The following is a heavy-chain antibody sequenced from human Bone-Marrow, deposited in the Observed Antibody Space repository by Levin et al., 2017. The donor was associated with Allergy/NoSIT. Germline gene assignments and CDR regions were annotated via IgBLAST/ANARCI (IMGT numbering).Heavy chain of an antibody. CDR3: ARDSDPTKVTFDH. CDR2: IDWKGDAT. D-gene: IGHD2-21*02. V-gene: IGHV3-20*04. J-gene: IGHJ4*02. CDR1: GFVFDDYG. Sequence: GESLKISCVASGFVFDDYGMSWVRQGPGKGLEFVSGIDWKGDATGYADSVKGRFLIPKDDAKNSLYLQMNSLRADDTALYYCARDSDPTKVTFDHWGQGTLVIVSS.